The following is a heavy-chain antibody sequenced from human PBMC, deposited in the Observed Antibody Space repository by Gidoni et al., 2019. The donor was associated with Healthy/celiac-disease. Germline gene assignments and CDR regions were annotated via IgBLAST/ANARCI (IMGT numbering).Heavy chain of an antibody. Sequence: QVQLVESGGGVVQPGRSLRLSCAASGFTFSSYCMLWVRQAPGKGLEWVAVISYDGSNKYYADSVKGRFTISRDNSKNTLYLQMNSLRAEDTAVYYCAKQGGGYYDSSGYYYEDWGQGTLVTVSS. CDR3: AKQGGGYYDSSGYYYED. V-gene: IGHV3-30*18. J-gene: IGHJ4*02. D-gene: IGHD3-22*01. CDR2: ISYDGSNK. CDR1: GFTFSSYC.